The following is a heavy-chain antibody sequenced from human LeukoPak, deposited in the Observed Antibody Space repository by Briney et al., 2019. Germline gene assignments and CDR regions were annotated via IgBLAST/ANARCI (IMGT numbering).Heavy chain of an antibody. J-gene: IGHJ4*02. V-gene: IGHV4-39*07. Sequence: SETLSLTCTVSGGSISSSSYYWGWIRQPPGKGLEWIGSIYYSGSTYYNPSLKSRVTISVVTSKNQFSLKLSSVTAADTAVYYCARGESGSYKNDYWGQGTLVTVSS. D-gene: IGHD3-10*01. CDR2: IYYSGST. CDR1: GGSISSSSYY. CDR3: ARGESGSYKNDY.